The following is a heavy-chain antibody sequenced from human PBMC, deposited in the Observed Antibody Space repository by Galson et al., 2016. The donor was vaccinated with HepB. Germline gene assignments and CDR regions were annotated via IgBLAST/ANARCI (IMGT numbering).Heavy chain of an antibody. D-gene: IGHD2/OR15-2a*01. J-gene: IGHJ4*02. CDR3: AVINIATSPNFDF. V-gene: IGHV3-74*01. CDR2: INSDGSST. Sequence: SLRLSCAASGFIFETAWMNWVRQAPGKGLVWVSRINSDGSSTSYADSVKGRFTISRDNAKNTLYLQMNSLRAEDTAVYYCAVINIATSPNFDFWGQGTLVTVSS. CDR1: GFIFETAW.